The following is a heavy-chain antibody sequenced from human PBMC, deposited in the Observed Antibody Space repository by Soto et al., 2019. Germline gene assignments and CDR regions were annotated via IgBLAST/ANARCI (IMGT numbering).Heavy chain of an antibody. CDR2: ISAYNGNT. J-gene: IGHJ5*02. Sequence: GASVKVSCKASGYTFTSYGISWVRQAPGQGLEWMGWISAYNGNTNYAQKLQGRVTMTTDTSTSTAYMELRSLRSDGTAVYYCARDAQQLVSYLWFDPWGQGTLVTVS. CDR3: ARDAQQLVSYLWFDP. D-gene: IGHD6-13*01. CDR1: GYTFTSYG. V-gene: IGHV1-18*01.